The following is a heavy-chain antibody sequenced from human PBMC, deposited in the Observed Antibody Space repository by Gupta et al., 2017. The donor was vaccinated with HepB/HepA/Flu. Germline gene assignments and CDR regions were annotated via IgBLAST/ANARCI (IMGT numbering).Heavy chain of an antibody. D-gene: IGHD3-22*01. CDR1: GYSFITYG. V-gene: IGHV1-18*01. CDR3: AIDGGLTTIAY. Sequence: QVQLVQSGADVKKPGASVKVSCEASGYSFITYGISWVRQAPGQGPEWMGWISSYNSKTNYAQKFQGRVNMTTNTSSMTKHKSTRTAYLKLNKLRSEDTAIYCCAIDGGLTTIAYWGHGTMVTLYS. J-gene: IGHJ4*01. CDR2: ISSYNSKT.